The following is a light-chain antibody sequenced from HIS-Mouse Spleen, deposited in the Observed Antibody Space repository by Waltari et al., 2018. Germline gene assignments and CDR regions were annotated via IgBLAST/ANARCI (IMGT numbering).Light chain of an antibody. CDR3: QSYDSSLSGGVV. J-gene: IGLJ2*01. CDR1: SSHIGAGYD. Sequence: QSVLTQPPSVSGAPGQRVTISCTGSSSHIGAGYDVHWYQQLPGTAPKLLIYGNSNRPSGVPDRFSGSKSGTSASLAITGLQAEDEADYYCQSYDSSLSGGVVFGGGTKLTVL. CDR2: GNS. V-gene: IGLV1-40*01.